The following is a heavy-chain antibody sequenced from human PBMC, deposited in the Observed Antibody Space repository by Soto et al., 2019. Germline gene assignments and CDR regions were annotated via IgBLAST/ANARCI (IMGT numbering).Heavy chain of an antibody. Sequence: VGSLILSCAASGFTFSSYAMHWVRQAPGKGLEWVAVISYDGSNKYYADSVKGRFTISRDNSKNTLYLQMNSLRAEDTAVYYCARGRIRDGYNKWGYYFDYWGQGTLVTVSS. V-gene: IGHV3-30-3*01. CDR2: ISYDGSNK. CDR1: GFTFSSYA. J-gene: IGHJ4*02. CDR3: ARGRIRDGYNKWGYYFDY. D-gene: IGHD5-12*01.